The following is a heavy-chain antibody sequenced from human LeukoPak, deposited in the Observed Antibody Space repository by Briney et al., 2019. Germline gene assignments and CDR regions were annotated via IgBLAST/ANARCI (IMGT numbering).Heavy chain of an antibody. D-gene: IGHD6-13*01. V-gene: IGHV4-61*02. CDR3: ARDLITWAAAGPTGNWFDP. CDR1: GGCISSGSYY. CDR2: GYTSGST. J-gene: IGHJ5*02. Sequence: SETLSLTCTVSGGCISSGSYYWSWIGQPAGKGLEWIGRGYTSGSTNYNPSLKSRVTISVDTSKNQFSLKLSSVTAADTAVYYCARDLITWAAAGPTGNWFDPWGQGTLVTVSS.